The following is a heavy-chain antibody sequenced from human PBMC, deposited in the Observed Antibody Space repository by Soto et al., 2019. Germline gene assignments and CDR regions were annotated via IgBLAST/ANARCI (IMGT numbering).Heavy chain of an antibody. Sequence: SGGSLRLSCVASGFTFSDFWMQWVRQAPGKGLEWVANIKQDGSETHYAESVRGRFTIYRDNAKNSLFLQMTSLGVDDSALYYCARRYFDLWGQGTLVTVSS. J-gene: IGHJ4*02. CDR3: ARRYFDL. CDR2: IKQDGSET. CDR1: GFTFSDFW. V-gene: IGHV3-7*01.